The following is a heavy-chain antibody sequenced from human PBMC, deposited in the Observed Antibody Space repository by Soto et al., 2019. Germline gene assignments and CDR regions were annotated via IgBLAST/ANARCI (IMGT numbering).Heavy chain of an antibody. Sequence: QVQLVESGGGVVQPGRSLRLSCAASGFSFTTCSTNWVRQAPGKGLEWVAVLSYDETSKYYADSVKGRIKISRDNSKNKVYLQMSSLRPEDTAVYYCTREWTGNDAFDIWGQGTVVTVSS. CDR3: TREWTGNDAFDI. V-gene: IGHV3-30-3*01. D-gene: IGHD3-9*01. J-gene: IGHJ3*02. CDR2: LSYDETSK. CDR1: GFSFTTCS.